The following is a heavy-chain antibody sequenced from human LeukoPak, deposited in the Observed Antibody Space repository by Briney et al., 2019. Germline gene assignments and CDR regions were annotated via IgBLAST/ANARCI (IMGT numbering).Heavy chain of an antibody. CDR3: ARDRWYYYDSSGYYVGNAFDI. CDR1: GFTFSSYG. Sequence: GGSLRLSCAASGFTFSSYGMHWVRQAPGKGLEWVAVIWYDGSNKYYADSVKGRFTISRDNSKNTLYLQMNSLRAEDTAVYYCARDRWYYYDSSGYYVGNAFDIWGQGTMVTVSS. CDR2: IWYDGSNK. J-gene: IGHJ3*02. D-gene: IGHD3-22*01. V-gene: IGHV3-33*01.